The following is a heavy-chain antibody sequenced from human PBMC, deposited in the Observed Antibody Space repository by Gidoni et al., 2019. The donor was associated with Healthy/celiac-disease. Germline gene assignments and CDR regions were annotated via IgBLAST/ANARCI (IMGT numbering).Heavy chain of an antibody. D-gene: IGHD6-13*01. Sequence: EVQLVESGGGLVQPGRSLRLSCTASGFTFGDYAMSWFRQAPGKGLEWVGFIRSKAYGGTTEYAASVKGRFTISRDDSKSIAYLQMNSLKTEDTAVYYCTRAWAGYSSSWYDDAFDIWGQGTMVTVSS. CDR1: GFTFGDYA. CDR2: IRSKAYGGTT. J-gene: IGHJ3*02. V-gene: IGHV3-49*03. CDR3: TRAWAGYSSSWYDDAFDI.